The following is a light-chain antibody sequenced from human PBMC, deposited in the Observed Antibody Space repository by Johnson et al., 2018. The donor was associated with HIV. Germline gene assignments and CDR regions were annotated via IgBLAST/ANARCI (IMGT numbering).Light chain of an antibody. CDR1: SSNIGNNY. J-gene: IGLJ1*01. Sequence: QSVLTQPPSVSAARGQKVTISCSGSSSNIGNNYVSWYQQLPGTAPKLLIYENNKRPSGIPDRFSGSKSGTSATLDITGLQTGDEADYYCATLDNSLKGVFGTWPK. V-gene: IGLV1-51*02. CDR3: ATLDNSLKGV. CDR2: ENN.